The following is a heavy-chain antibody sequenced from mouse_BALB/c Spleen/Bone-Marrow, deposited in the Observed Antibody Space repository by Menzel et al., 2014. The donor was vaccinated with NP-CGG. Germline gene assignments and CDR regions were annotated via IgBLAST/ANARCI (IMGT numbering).Heavy chain of an antibody. Sequence: EVKLLESGGGLVQPGGSLKLSCAASRFDFSRYWMSWVRQAPVKGLEWIGEINPDSNTINYTPSLKDKFIISRDNAKNTLYLQMSKVRSEDTALYYCSRLGYYGGFAYWGQGTLVTVSA. CDR1: RFDFSRYW. J-gene: IGHJ3*01. CDR2: INPDSNTI. D-gene: IGHD2-3*01. V-gene: IGHV4-1*02. CDR3: SRLGYYGGFAY.